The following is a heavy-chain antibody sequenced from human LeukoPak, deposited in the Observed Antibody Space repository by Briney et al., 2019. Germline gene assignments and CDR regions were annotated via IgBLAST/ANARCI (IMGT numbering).Heavy chain of an antibody. Sequence: SETLSLTCSVSGASITTYCWRWIRQSAGKGLEWIGRIHNSGSPHYNPSLTGRVTMSLDTSKNQFSLKLTSVTAADTAVYYCARDLGNVGWLIDYWGQGTLVTVSS. CDR2: IHNSGSP. V-gene: IGHV4-4*07. J-gene: IGHJ4*02. CDR1: GASITTYC. CDR3: ARDLGNVGWLIDY. D-gene: IGHD6-19*01.